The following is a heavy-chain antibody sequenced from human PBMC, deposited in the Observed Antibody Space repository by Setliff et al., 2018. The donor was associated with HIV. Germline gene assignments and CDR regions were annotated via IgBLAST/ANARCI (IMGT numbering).Heavy chain of an antibody. J-gene: IGHJ5*02. D-gene: IGHD1-26*01. CDR2: ISPYTGNT. Sequence: ASVKVSCKASGYSFINYGISWVRQAPGQGPAWMGWISPYTGNTDYAPRLLGRVTMTTDTSTSTAYLELRSLTSDDTAVYYCARARLQGIVTAVGPRDNCLDPWGQGTRVTVS. CDR3: ARARLQGIVTAVGPRDNCLDP. CDR1: GYSFINYG. V-gene: IGHV1-18*01.